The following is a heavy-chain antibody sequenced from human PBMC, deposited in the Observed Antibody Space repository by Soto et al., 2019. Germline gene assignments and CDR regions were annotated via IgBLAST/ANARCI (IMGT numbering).Heavy chain of an antibody. CDR3: ARSDYAFIYGMDV. CDR1: GYTFTGYY. CDR2: INPNSGGT. D-gene: IGHD4-17*01. J-gene: IGHJ6*02. Sequence: ASVKVSCKASGYTFTGYYMHWVRQAPGQGLEWMGWINPNSGGTNYAQKFQGWVTMTRDTSISTAYMELSRLRSDDTAVYYCARSDYAFIYGMDVWGQGTTVTV. V-gene: IGHV1-2*04.